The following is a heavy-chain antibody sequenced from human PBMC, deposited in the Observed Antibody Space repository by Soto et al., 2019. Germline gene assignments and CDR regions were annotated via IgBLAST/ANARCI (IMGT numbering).Heavy chain of an antibody. J-gene: IGHJ1*01. Sequence: QVQLVQSGAEGQRPGASVKVSCQASGYMFTIYDMHWVRQAPGQSLEWMGWISTATCHATYSQKFQGRVTMTWDTAASKGWMELSSLTSEDTAVYFCVVSTGWWSFLYGGQGTLVTVPP. CDR1: GYMFTIYD. CDR3: VVSTGWWSFLY. V-gene: IGHV1-3*04. D-gene: IGHD6-19*01. CDR2: ISTATCHA.